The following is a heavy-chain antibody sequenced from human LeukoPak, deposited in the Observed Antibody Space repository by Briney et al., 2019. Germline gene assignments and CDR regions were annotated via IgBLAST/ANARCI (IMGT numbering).Heavy chain of an antibody. CDR1: GGSICSSPYY. J-gene: IGHJ5*02. Sequence: PSETLSLTCTVSGGSICSSPYYWGWIRQPPGKGLEWIGSIYYSGSTHYNPSLESRVTIPVDTSKNQFSLKLASVTAADTAIYYCAKGAGGFSYYNWFDPWGQGTLVTVSS. D-gene: IGHD5-18*01. CDR2: IYYSGST. V-gene: IGHV4-39*07. CDR3: AKGAGGFSYYNWFDP.